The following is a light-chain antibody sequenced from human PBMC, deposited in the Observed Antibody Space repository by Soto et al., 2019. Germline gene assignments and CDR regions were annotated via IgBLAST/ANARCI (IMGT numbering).Light chain of an antibody. Sequence: QSVLTQSPSASASLGASVTLTCPLSSGHSSYAIAWHQQQPEKGPRYLMKLNSDGSHSKGDAIPDPFSGSSSGAERYLTLSSLQSEDEADSYCQTWGTGIHYVFGTGTKLTVL. CDR1: SGHSSYA. CDR2: LNSDGSH. J-gene: IGLJ1*01. CDR3: QTWGTGIHYV. V-gene: IGLV4-69*01.